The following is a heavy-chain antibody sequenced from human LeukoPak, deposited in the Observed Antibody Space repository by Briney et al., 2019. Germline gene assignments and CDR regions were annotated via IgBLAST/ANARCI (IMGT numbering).Heavy chain of an antibody. CDR2: INHSGST. CDR1: GGSFSGYY. D-gene: IGHD2-2*01. V-gene: IGHV4-34*01. J-gene: IGHJ6*02. Sequence: PSETLSLTCAVYGGSFSGYYWSWIRRPPGKGLEWIGEINHSGSTNCNPSLKSRVTISVDTSKNQFSLKLSSVTAADTAVYYCARGPTSAAAISYYYYGMDVWGQGTTVTISS. CDR3: ARGPTSAAAISYYYYGMDV.